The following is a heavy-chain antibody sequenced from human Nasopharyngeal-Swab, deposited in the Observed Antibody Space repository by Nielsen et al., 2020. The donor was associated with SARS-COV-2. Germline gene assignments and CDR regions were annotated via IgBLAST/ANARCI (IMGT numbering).Heavy chain of an antibody. Sequence: RQAPGKGLEWIGYIYYSGCTYYNPSLKSRVTISVDTSKNQFSLKLSSVTAADTAVYYCARDREYFQHWGQGTLVTVSS. J-gene: IGHJ1*01. V-gene: IGHV4-31*02. CDR3: ARDREYFQH. CDR2: IYYSGCT.